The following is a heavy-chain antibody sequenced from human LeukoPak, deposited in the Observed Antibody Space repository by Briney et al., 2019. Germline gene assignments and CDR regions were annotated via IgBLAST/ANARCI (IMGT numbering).Heavy chain of an antibody. J-gene: IGHJ4*02. V-gene: IGHV3-23*01. CDR2: ISGSGGST. CDR1: GFTFSSYG. Sequence: GGSLRLSCAASGFTFSSYGMSWVRQAPGKGLEWVSAISGSGGSTYYADSVKGRFTISRDNSKNTLYLQMNSLRAEDTAVYYCAKGGYYDSSGPPGYWGQGTLVTVSS. CDR3: AKGGYYDSSGPPGY. D-gene: IGHD3-22*01.